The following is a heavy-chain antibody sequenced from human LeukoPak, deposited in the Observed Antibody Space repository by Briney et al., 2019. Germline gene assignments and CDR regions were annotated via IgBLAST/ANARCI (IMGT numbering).Heavy chain of an antibody. CDR3: ARYKALHKGDAFDI. CDR2: IHYSGTT. CDR1: GGSISGYY. V-gene: IGHV4-59*08. D-gene: IGHD1-14*01. Sequence: SETLSLTCTVPGGSISGYYWIWIRQPPGKGLEWIAYIHYSGTTNFNPSLKSRVSISVDTSKNQFSLLLSSVTAADTAVYYCARYKALHKGDAFDIWGQGAMVTVSS. J-gene: IGHJ3*02.